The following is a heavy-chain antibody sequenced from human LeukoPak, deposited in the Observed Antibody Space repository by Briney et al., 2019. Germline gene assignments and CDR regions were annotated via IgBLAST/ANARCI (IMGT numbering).Heavy chain of an antibody. J-gene: IGHJ4*02. V-gene: IGHV3-23*01. CDR3: AKAGYSSSWWTNTYYYDSSGYYPIDY. CDR2: ISGSGGST. Sequence: PGGSLRLSCAASGFTVSSNYMSWVRQAPGKGLEWVSAISGSGGSTYYADSVKGRFTISRDNSKNTLYLQMNSLRAEDTAVYYCAKAGYSSSWWTNTYYYDSSGYYPIDYWGQGTLVTVSS. D-gene: IGHD3-22*01. CDR1: GFTVSSNY.